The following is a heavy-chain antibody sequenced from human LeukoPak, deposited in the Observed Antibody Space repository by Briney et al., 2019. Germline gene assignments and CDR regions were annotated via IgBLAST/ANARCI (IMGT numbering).Heavy chain of an antibody. D-gene: IGHD1-14*01. CDR2: LYHSGST. Sequence: PSETLSLTCTVSGYSISSGYYWGWIRQPPGKGLEWIGSLYHSGSTYYNPSLKSRVTTSVDTSKNQFSLKLSSVTAADTAVYYCARGPQRGSWFDPWGQGTLVTVSS. CDR3: ARGPQRGSWFDP. CDR1: GYSISSGYY. J-gene: IGHJ5*02. V-gene: IGHV4-38-2*02.